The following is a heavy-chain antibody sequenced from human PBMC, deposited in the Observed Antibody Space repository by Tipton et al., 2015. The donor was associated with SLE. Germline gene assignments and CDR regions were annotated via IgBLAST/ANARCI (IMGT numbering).Heavy chain of an antibody. CDR3: SRSRWWSYFCYGLDV. D-gene: IGHD2-15*01. V-gene: IGHV4-59*12. J-gene: IGHJ6*02. CDR2: IHSSGST. Sequence: LRLSCTVSGGSISGYYWSWIRQPPGKGLEWIAYIHSSGSTNYNPSLKSRVTISADTSKNQFSLKLNSVTAADTAVYYCSRSRWWSYFCYGLDVWGQGTTVTVSS. CDR1: GGSISGYY.